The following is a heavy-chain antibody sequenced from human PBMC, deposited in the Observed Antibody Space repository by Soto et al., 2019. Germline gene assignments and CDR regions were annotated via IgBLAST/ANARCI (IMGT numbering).Heavy chain of an antibody. CDR1: GFTFSSYA. J-gene: IGHJ6*02. CDR3: ARATRLHYDFWSGYPEGDYYGMDV. V-gene: IGHV3-30-3*01. CDR2: ISYDGSNK. D-gene: IGHD3-3*01. Sequence: PGGALRLSCAASGFTFSSYAMHWVRQAPGKGLEWVAVISYDGSNKYYADSVKGRFTISRDNSKNTLYLQMNSLRAEDTAVYYCARATRLHYDFWSGYPEGDYYGMDVWGQGTTVTVSS.